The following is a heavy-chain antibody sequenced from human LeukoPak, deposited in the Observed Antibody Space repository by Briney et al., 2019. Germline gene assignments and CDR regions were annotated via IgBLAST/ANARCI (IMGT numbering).Heavy chain of an antibody. D-gene: IGHD6-13*01. CDR1: GYTFTSYG. Sequence: GASVKVSCKASGYTFTSYGISWVRQAPGQGLEWMGWISAYNGNTNYAQKLQGRVTMTTDTSTSTAYMELRSPRSDDTAVYYCARDLGALAAAGSREWFDPWGQGTLVTVSS. CDR2: ISAYNGNT. CDR3: ARDLGALAAAGSREWFDP. J-gene: IGHJ5*02. V-gene: IGHV1-18*01.